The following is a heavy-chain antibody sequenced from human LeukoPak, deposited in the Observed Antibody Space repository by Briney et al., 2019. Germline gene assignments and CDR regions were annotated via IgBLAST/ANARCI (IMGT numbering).Heavy chain of an antibody. CDR2: FSYSGGT. CDR3: AREGPLGKYYDY. Sequence: SETLSLTCTVSGGSINNLFWTWIRQPPGKGLEWIGYFSYSGGTTYNPSLKSGVTISIDTSKNQFSLNLNSVTAADTAVYYCAREGPLGKYYDYWGPGTLVTVSS. CDR1: GGSINNLF. V-gene: IGHV4-59*01. J-gene: IGHJ4*02. D-gene: IGHD3-16*01.